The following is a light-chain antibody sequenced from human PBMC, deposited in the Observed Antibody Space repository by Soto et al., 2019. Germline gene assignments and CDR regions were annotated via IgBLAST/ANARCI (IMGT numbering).Light chain of an antibody. J-gene: IGLJ1*01. CDR3: CSFAGNRTHV. V-gene: IGLV2-23*02. Sequence: QRARNQPASGYGADGQGSSISCTKNRSDVGNYNLVSWYQQHPGKAPKVMIYEVSQRPSGVSNRFSASNSGNTAFLTIFGLQAEDEADYYCCSFAGNRTHVFGSGPKVTV. CDR2: EVS. CDR1: RSDVGNYNL.